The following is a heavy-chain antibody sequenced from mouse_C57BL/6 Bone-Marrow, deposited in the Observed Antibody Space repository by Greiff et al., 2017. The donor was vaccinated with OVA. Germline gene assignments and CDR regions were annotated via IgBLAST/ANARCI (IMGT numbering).Heavy chain of an antibody. CDR3: ARAYYGSSYYFDY. D-gene: IGHD1-1*01. J-gene: IGHJ2*01. CDR2: IYPGSGNT. CDR1: GYTFTDYY. V-gene: IGHV1-76*01. Sequence: VQLVESGAELVRPGASVKLSCKASGYTFTDYYINWVKQRPGQGLEWIARIYPGSGNTYYNEKFKGKATLTAEKSSSTAYMQLSSLTSEDSAVYFGARAYYGSSYYFDYWGQGTTLTVSS.